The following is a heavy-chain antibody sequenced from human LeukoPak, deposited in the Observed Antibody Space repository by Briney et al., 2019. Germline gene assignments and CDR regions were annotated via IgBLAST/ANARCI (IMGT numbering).Heavy chain of an antibody. J-gene: IGHJ3*01. V-gene: IGHV1-69*13. CDR1: GYTFTSYY. CDR3: ARDRDGDSSRPDALDV. D-gene: IGHD6-13*01. CDR2: IIPIFGTG. Sequence: SVKVSCKASGYTFTSYYMNWVRQAPGQGLEWMGGIIPIFGTGNYAQNFQGRVTITADVSTSTAYMELSSLTYEDTAVYYCARDRDGDSSRPDALDVWGQGTKVTVSS.